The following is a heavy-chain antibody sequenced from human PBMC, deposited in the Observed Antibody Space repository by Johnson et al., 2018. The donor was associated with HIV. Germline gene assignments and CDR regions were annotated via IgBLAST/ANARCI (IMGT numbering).Heavy chain of an antibody. CDR1: GITFSTYA. D-gene: IGHD1-26*01. CDR3: ARDRWELLALSAFDI. CDR2: ISSSGSTI. Sequence: VQLVESGGGLVPPGGSLRLSCAASGITFSTYAMSWVRQAPGKGLEWVSYISSSGSTIYYADSVKGRFTISRDNAKNSLYLQMNSLRAEDTAVYSCARDRWELLALSAFDIWGQGTMVTVSS. J-gene: IGHJ3*02. V-gene: IGHV3-48*04.